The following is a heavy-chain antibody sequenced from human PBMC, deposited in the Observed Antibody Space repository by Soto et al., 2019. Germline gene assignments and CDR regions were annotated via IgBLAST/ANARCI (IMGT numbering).Heavy chain of an antibody. V-gene: IGHV3-33*01. CDR2: IWYDGSNK. CDR3: ASGWYSSGWYGCLDY. CDR1: GFTFSSYG. J-gene: IGHJ4*02. D-gene: IGHD6-19*01. Sequence: QVQLVESGGGVVQPGRSLRLSCAASGFTFSSYGMHWVRQAPGKGLEWVAVIWYDGSNKYYADSVKGRFTISRDNSKNTLYLQMNSLRAEDTAVYYCASGWYSSGWYGCLDYWGQGTLVTVSS.